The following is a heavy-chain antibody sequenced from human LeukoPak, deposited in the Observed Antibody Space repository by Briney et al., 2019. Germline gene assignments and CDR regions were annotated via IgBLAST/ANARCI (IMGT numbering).Heavy chain of an antibody. CDR3: ARDYRSIAAAGTVQYYYYYGMDV. CDR1: GYTFTSYG. CDR2: ISAYNGNT. J-gene: IGHJ6*02. Sequence: GASVQVSCQASGYTFTSYGISWVRQAPGQGLEWMGWISAYNGNTNYAQKLQGRVTMTTDTSTSTAYMELRGLRSDDTAVYYCARDYRSIAAAGTVQYYYYYGMDVWGQGTTVTGSS. V-gene: IGHV1-18*01. D-gene: IGHD6-13*01.